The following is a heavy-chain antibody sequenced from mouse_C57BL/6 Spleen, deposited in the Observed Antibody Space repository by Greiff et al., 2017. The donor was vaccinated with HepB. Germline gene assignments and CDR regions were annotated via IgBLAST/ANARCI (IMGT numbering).Heavy chain of an antibody. CDR3: ANGYDGEYYFDY. D-gene: IGHD2-2*01. V-gene: IGHV1-64*01. CDR2: IHPNSGST. CDR1: GYTFTSYW. Sequence: QVQLQQPGAELVKPGASVKLSCKASGYTFTSYWMHWVKQRPGQGLEWIGMIHPNSGSTNYNEKFKSKATLTVDTSSSTAYMQLSSLTSEDSAVYYCANGYDGEYYFDYWGQGTTLTVSS. J-gene: IGHJ2*01.